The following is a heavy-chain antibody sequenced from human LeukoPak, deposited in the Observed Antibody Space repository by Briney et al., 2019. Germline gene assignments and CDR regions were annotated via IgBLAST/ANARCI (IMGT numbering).Heavy chain of an antibody. CDR3: ARDQADCGGDCYLYYFDY. V-gene: IGHV3-30-3*01. CDR1: RFIFNSYA. D-gene: IGHD2-21*02. CDR2: VSYDGNNK. Sequence: GGSLRLSCVASRFIFNSYAMHWVRQAPGKGLEWVAVVSYDGNNKYHADSVKGRFTISRDNFKDTVYLQMNGLKSEDTAVYYCARDQADCGGDCYLYYFDYWGQGTPVTVSS. J-gene: IGHJ4*02.